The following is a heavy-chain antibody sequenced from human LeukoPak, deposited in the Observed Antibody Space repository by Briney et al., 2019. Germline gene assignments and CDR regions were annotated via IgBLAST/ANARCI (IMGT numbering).Heavy chain of an antibody. Sequence: GGSLRLSCAASGFTFSSYGMNWVRQAPGKGLEWVSYISSSGSTIYYADSVKGRFTISRDNAKNSLYLQMNSLRAEDTAVYYCAREGPDYGDYYYWGQGTLVTVSP. D-gene: IGHD4-17*01. CDR1: GFTFSSYG. J-gene: IGHJ4*02. CDR2: ISSSGSTI. V-gene: IGHV3-48*03. CDR3: AREGPDYGDYYY.